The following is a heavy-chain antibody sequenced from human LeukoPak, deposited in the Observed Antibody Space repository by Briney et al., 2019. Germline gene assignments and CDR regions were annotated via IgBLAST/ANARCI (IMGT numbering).Heavy chain of an antibody. CDR1: GYTFTGYY. V-gene: IGHV1-2*02. J-gene: IGHJ4*02. CDR3: ASWHCSSTSCYFDY. CDR2: INPNSGGT. Sequence: GASVKVSCKASGYTFTGYYMHWVRQAPGQGLEGMGWINPNSGGTNYAQKLQGRVTMTRDTSISTAYMELSRLRSDDTAVYYCASWHCSSTSCYFDYWGQGTLVTVSS. D-gene: IGHD2-2*01.